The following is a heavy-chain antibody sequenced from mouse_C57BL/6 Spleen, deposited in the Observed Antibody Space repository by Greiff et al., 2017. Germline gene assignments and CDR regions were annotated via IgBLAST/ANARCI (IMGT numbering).Heavy chain of an antibody. Sequence: QVQLQQSGAELVMPGASVKLSCKASGYTFTSYWMHWVKQRPGQGLEWIGEIDPSDSYTNYNQKFKGKSTLTVDKSSSTAYMQLSSLTAEDSAVYYCARGELRSNYGDDWGQGTTLTVSS. CDR2: IDPSDSYT. CDR1: GYTFTSYW. D-gene: IGHD2-5*01. V-gene: IGHV1-69*01. J-gene: IGHJ2*01. CDR3: ARGELRSNYGDD.